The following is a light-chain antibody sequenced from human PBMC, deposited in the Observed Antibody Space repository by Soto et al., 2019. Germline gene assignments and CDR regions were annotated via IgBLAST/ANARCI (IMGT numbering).Light chain of an antibody. J-gene: IGKJ4*01. Sequence: DIQMTQSPSSLSASVGDRVTITCRASQSISSHLNWYQQKPGKAPKLLIYAASSLRSGVPSRFSGSGSGTDFTLTISSLQPEDFATYYCQQSYSTPQLTFGGGTKVDIK. V-gene: IGKV1-39*01. CDR3: QQSYSTPQLT. CDR2: AAS. CDR1: QSISSH.